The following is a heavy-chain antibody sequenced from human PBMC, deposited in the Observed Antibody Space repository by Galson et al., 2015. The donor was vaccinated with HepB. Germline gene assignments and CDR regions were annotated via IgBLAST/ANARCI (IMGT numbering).Heavy chain of an antibody. CDR2: FDPEDGGT. D-gene: IGHD1-26*01. V-gene: IGHV1-24*01. J-gene: IGHJ4*02. Sequence: SVKVSCKVSGYTLTELSMHWVRQAPGKGLEWMGGFDPEDGGTIYAQKFQGRVTMTEDTSTDTAYMELSSLRSEDTAVYYCATPGVKWELRGYFDYWGQGTLVTVSS. CDR3: ATPGVKWELRGYFDY. CDR1: GYTLTELS.